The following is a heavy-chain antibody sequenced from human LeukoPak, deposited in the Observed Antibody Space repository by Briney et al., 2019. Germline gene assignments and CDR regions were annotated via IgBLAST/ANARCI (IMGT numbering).Heavy chain of an antibody. CDR3: ARATDGSGSYPDAFDI. CDR2: IYPGDSDT. Sequence: GESLKISCKGSGYSFTSYWIGWVRQMPGKGLEWMGIIYPGDSDTRYSPSFQGQVTISADKSISTAYLQWSSLKASDTAMYYCARATDGSGSYPDAFDIWGQGTMVTVSS. CDR1: GYSFTSYW. D-gene: IGHD3-10*01. V-gene: IGHV5-51*01. J-gene: IGHJ3*02.